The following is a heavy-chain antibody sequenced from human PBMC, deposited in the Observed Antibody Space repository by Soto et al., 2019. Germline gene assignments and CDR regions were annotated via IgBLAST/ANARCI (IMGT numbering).Heavy chain of an antibody. J-gene: IGHJ4*01. CDR2: VNPDDGNT. CDR3: ARDNSGPDY. D-gene: IGHD5-12*01. Sequence: ASVKVSCKTSGYTFTTYGINWVRQAPGHGLEWMGWVNPDDGNTDYPPKFEDRVIMTTDTPTATVYMELRSLRSDDTAIYYCARDNSGPDYWRQRTLVTVSS. CDR1: GYTFTTYG. V-gene: IGHV1-18*04.